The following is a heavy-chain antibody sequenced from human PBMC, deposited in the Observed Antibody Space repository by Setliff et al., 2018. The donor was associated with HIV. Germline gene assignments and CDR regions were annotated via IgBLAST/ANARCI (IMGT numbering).Heavy chain of an antibody. D-gene: IGHD4-4*01. CDR1: GGSISSYY. V-gene: IGHV4-59*01. CDR2: IYHSGTS. J-gene: IGHJ5*02. Sequence: SETLSLTCTVSGGSISSYYWSWIRQPPGKGLEWMGYIYHSGTSNYNPSLKSRVPISVDTSKNQFSLTLSSVTAADTAVYFCARSLPYDYTWFDVWDQGTLVTVSS. CDR3: ARSLPYDYTWFDV.